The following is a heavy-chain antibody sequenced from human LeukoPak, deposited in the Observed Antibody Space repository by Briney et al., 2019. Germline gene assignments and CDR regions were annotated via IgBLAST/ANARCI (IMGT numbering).Heavy chain of an antibody. CDR1: GYTFTGYH. J-gene: IGHJ4*02. D-gene: IGHD6-13*01. CDR2: INPYSGDT. Sequence: SVKVSCKASGYTFTGYHIHWVRQAPGQGLEWMGRINPYSGDTNFAQKFQGRVTMTRDTSITTAYMDLSSLTPDDTAVYFCARDQGSLTRSWYTGYWGQGTQVTVSS. CDR3: ARDQGSLTRSWYTGY. V-gene: IGHV1-2*06.